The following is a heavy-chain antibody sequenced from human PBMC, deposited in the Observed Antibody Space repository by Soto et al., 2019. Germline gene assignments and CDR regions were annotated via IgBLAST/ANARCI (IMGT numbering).Heavy chain of an antibody. V-gene: IGHV4-61*01. J-gene: IGHJ4*02. CDR3: ARGDRRYCPVSTCYIFDG. D-gene: IGHD2-8*02. Sequence: SETLSFTCLVSGGSVSNNSYYCSYIRQPPGRGLEWIGQSDYSGSTKYRPSLTSRVPISVDTSKSQCCLKVSSVTGADTAVYYCARGDRRYCPVSTCYIFDGWRQGSQVTGSS. CDR1: GGSVSNNSYY. CDR2: SDYSGST.